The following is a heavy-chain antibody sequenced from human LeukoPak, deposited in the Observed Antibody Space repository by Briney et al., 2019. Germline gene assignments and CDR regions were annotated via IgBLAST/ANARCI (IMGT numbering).Heavy chain of an antibody. CDR2: INHSGSS. V-gene: IGHV4-34*01. CDR1: GGSFSGYY. D-gene: IGHD6-13*01. J-gene: IGHJ5*02. Sequence: SETLSLTCGVYGGSFSGYYWSWIRQSPGKGLEWIGEINHSGSSNYNPSLKSRVTMSVDTSKNHFSLKLSSVTAADTAVYYCARDSAAAGTWWLDPWGQGTLVTVSS. CDR3: ARDSAAAGTWWLDP.